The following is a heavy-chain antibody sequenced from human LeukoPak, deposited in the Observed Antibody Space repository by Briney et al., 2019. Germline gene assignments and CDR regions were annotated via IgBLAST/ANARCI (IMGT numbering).Heavy chain of an antibody. Sequence: GGSLRLSCSASGFTFTNYAIHWVRQAPGKGLEYVSGINSNGGRTHYADPVRARFTISRDNSKNTVYLQMSSLRVDDTAVYYCAKAASSSWPSYYYGMDVWGQGTTVTVSS. J-gene: IGHJ6*02. CDR3: AKAASSSWPSYYYGMDV. CDR2: INSNGGRT. CDR1: GFTFTNYA. D-gene: IGHD6-13*01. V-gene: IGHV3-64*04.